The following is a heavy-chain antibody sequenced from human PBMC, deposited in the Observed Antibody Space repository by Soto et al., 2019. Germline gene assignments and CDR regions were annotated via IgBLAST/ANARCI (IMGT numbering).Heavy chain of an antibody. Sequence: SVKVSCKASGGTFSSYTISWVRQAPGQGLEWMGRIIPILGIANYAQKFQGRVTITADKSTSTAYMELSSLRSEDTAVYYCARARYYYYYYMDVWGKGTTVTVS. J-gene: IGHJ6*03. CDR2: IIPILGIA. CDR1: GGTFSSYT. V-gene: IGHV1-69*02. CDR3: ARARYYYYYYMDV.